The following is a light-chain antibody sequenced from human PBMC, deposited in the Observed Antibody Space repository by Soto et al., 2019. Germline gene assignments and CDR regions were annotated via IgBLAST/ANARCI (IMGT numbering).Light chain of an antibody. CDR3: AAWDDRLTGWV. CDR1: SSNIESNY. V-gene: IGLV1-47*01. CDR2: RDH. J-gene: IGLJ3*02. Sequence: QSVLTQTPSTSGTPGQRVTISCSGSSSNIESNYVFWYRRLPGTAPKVLIYRDHQRPSGVPDRFSGSKSGASASMAISGLRSEDEADYFCAAWDDRLTGWVFGGGTKLTVL.